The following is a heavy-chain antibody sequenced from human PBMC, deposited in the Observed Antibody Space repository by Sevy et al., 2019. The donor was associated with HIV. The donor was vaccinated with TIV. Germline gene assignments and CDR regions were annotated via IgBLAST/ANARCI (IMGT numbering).Heavy chain of an antibody. D-gene: IGHD3-16*01. V-gene: IGHV1-69*13. Sequence: ASVKVSCKASGGTFNNYAISWVRQAPGQGLEWMGGIISIFGTTNYAQKFQARVTITADESTKTAYMELSSLRSEDTAMYYCAKTGRVGLGNWLDPWGQGTLVTVSS. CDR1: GGTFNNYA. CDR2: IISIFGTT. CDR3: AKTGRVGLGNWLDP. J-gene: IGHJ5*02.